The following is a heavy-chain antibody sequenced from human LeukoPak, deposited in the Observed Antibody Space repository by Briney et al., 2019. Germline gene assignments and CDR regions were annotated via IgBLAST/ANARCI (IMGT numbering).Heavy chain of an antibody. Sequence: KPSETLSLTCTVSGGSISSYYWSWIRQPPGKGLEWFGYIYYSGSTNYNPSLKSRVTISVDTSKNQFSLKLSSVTAADTAVYYCARVGQLLWFGELSLAFDIWGQGTMVTVSS. CDR2: IYYSGST. CDR1: GGSISSYY. CDR3: ARVGQLLWFGELSLAFDI. J-gene: IGHJ3*02. D-gene: IGHD3-10*01. V-gene: IGHV4-59*01.